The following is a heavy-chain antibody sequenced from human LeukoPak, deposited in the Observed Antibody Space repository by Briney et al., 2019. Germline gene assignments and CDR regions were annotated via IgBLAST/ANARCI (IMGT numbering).Heavy chain of an antibody. Sequence: GGSLRLSCAASGFTFSDYYMSWIRQAPGKGLEWVSYISSSGSTIYYADSVKGRFTISRDNAKNSLYLQMNSLRAEDTAVYYCARDGVVVVAATYYYYGMDVWGQGTLVTVSS. CDR3: ARDGVVVVAATYYYYGMDV. D-gene: IGHD2-15*01. CDR2: ISSSGSTI. CDR1: GFTFSDYY. J-gene: IGHJ6*02. V-gene: IGHV3-11*01.